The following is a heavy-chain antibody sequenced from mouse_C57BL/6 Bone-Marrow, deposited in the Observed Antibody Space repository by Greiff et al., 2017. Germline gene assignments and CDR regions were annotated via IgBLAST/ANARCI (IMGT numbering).Heavy chain of an antibody. Sequence: VQLQQSGAELVKPGASVKMSCKASGYTFTSYWITWVQQTPGQGLEWIGDICPGSGSTNYNEKIKSKATLTVYTSSSTAYIQLSSLTSEDSEVYDCEREGEDSNYPYYLDYWGQGTTLTVSS. CDR1: GYTFTSYW. CDR2: ICPGSGST. CDR3: EREGEDSNYPYYLDY. D-gene: IGHD2-5*01. V-gene: IGHV1-55*01. J-gene: IGHJ2*01.